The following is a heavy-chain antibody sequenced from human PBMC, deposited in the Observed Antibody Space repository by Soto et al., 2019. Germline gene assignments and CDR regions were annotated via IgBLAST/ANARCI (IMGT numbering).Heavy chain of an antibody. CDR3: ARRGNSYGLQRSAFYI. V-gene: IGHV4-59*08. CDR1: GGSISSYY. CDR2: IYYSGST. D-gene: IGHD5-18*01. Sequence: SETLSLTCTVSGGSISSYYWSWIRQPPGKGLEWIGYIYYSGSTNYNPSLKSRVTISVDTSKNQFSLKLSSVTAADTAVYYCARRGNSYGLQRSAFYIWGQGTMVTVSS. J-gene: IGHJ3*02.